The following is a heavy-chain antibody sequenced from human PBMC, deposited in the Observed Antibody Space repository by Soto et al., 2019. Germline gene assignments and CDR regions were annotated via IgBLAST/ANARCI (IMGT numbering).Heavy chain of an antibody. CDR2: ISRSGANT. CDR3: AKGRFLHYHSRGYLLDY. J-gene: IGHJ4*02. V-gene: IGHV3-23*01. CDR1: GFTFNSYA. Sequence: EVQLLESGGGLVQPGGSLRLSCAASGFTFNSYAMTWVRQAPGKGLEWVSAISRSGANTYYADSVEGRFIISRDNSKNTLYLQMNSLRAEDTAVYYCAKGRFLHYHSRGYLLDYWGQGTLVTVSS. D-gene: IGHD3-22*01.